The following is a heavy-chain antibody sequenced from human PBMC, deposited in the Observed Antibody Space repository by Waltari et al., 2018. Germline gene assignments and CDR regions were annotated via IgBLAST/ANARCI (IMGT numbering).Heavy chain of an antibody. J-gene: IGHJ4*02. CDR2: ISGSGATP. V-gene: IGHV3-23*01. D-gene: IGHD3-16*02. Sequence: EVQLWESAGGLVQRGEALRASCAASGFSLMGFAMTLVRQAPGEGLECVASISGSGATPFYADSVKGRFTIVRDNSRDTVYLQMNSLRVDDSAVYYCAKGSRGYTNYFFDSWGQGTLVSVSS. CDR3: AKGSRGYTNYFFDS. CDR1: GFSLMGFA.